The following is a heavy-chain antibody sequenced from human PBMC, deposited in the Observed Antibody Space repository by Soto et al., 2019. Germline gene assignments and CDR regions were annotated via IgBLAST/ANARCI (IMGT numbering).Heavy chain of an antibody. CDR1: GYSFTSYG. Sequence: QVQLVQSGAELGKPGASVEVSCKASGYSFTSYGFTWVRQAPGQGLEWMGWISTHNGNTNYAQKLQGRVTLTTDTSTSTAYMEIESLTSDDTAMYYCARSGNGYDFSPLDYWGQGTLVTVSS. V-gene: IGHV1-18*01. D-gene: IGHD5-12*01. CDR2: ISTHNGNT. J-gene: IGHJ4*02. CDR3: ARSGNGYDFSPLDY.